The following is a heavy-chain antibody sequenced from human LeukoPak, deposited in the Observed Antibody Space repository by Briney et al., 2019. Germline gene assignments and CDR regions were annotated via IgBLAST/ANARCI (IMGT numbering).Heavy chain of an antibody. J-gene: IGHJ4*02. CDR3: ARDPLSSSSFDL. CDR2: IRYDGSNK. D-gene: IGHD6-13*01. V-gene: IGHV3-30*02. CDR1: GSTFSSYG. Sequence: GGSLRLSCAASGSTFSSYGMHWVRQAPGKGLEWVAFIRYDGSNKYYADSVKGRFTISRDNSKNTLYLQMNSLRAGDTAVYYCARDPLSSSSFDLWGQGTLVTVSS.